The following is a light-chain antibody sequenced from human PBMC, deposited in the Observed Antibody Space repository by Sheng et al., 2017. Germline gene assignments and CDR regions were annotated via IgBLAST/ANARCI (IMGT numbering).Light chain of an antibody. CDR3: QQYNHWYS. V-gene: IGKV3-20*01. CDR2: GAV. J-gene: IGKJ2*03. Sequence: EIVLTQSPDTLSLSPGERATLSCRASQRVSSSYLAWYQHIPGQAPRLLIFGAVRRAIGIPDRFSGSGSGTEFTLTISSLQSEDFAVYYCQQYNHWYSFGQGTKLELK. CDR1: QRVSSSY.